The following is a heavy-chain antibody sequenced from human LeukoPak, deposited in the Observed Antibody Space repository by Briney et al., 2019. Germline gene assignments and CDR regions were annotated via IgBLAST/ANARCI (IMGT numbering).Heavy chain of an antibody. CDR2: IYHNGNT. Sequence: SETLSLTCAVSGYSISNGYYWGWIRPPPGKGLEGIGSIYHNGNTYYNPSLKSRVTISVDTSKNQFSLKLSSVTAADTAVSYCAREYSSSSRAFDIWGQGTMVTVSS. D-gene: IGHD6-6*01. J-gene: IGHJ3*02. V-gene: IGHV4-38-2*02. CDR3: AREYSSSSRAFDI. CDR1: GYSISNGYY.